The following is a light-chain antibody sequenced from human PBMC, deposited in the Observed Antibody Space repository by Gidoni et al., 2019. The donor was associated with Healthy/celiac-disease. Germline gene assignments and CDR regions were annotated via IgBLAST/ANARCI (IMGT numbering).Light chain of an antibody. CDR3: QSYDSSLSGSGV. CDR1: SSNIGAGYD. CDR2: GNS. J-gene: IGLJ3*02. Sequence: QSVLTQPRSVSGAPGQRVTISCTGSSSNIGAGYDVPWYKQRPGTAPKHRIYGNSNLPSGVPDRFSGSKSGTSAALAITVLQAEDEADYYCQSYDSSLSGSGVFGGGTKLTVL. V-gene: IGLV1-40*01.